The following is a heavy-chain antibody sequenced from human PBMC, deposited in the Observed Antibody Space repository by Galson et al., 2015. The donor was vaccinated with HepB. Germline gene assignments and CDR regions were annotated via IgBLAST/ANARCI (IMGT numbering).Heavy chain of an antibody. Sequence: PALVKPTQTLTLTCTVSGFSLSNARMGVSWIRQPPGKALEWLAHIFSNDEKTYSTSLKSRLTISKDTSKSQVVLTMTNMDPVDTATYYCARGIVRGAFDICGQWTMVDLSS. CDR1: GFSLSNARMG. CDR2: IFSNDEK. CDR3: ARGIVRGAFDI. D-gene: IGHD1-26*01. V-gene: IGHV2-26*01. J-gene: IGHJ3*02.